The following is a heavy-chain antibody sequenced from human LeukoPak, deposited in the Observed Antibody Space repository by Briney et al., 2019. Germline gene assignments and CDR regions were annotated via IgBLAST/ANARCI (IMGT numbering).Heavy chain of an antibody. D-gene: IGHD1-1*01. CDR2: IFYSGSS. CDR1: GDSLNSYY. CDR3: AGRATRFFDY. V-gene: IGHV4-59*01. Sequence: SETLSLTCTVSGDSLNSYYWSWIRQPPGEGLQWIGYIFYSGSSNYNASLRSRVAISVDTSKNQFSLKLTSVTAADTAVYYCAGRATRFFDYWGQGILVTVSS. J-gene: IGHJ4*02.